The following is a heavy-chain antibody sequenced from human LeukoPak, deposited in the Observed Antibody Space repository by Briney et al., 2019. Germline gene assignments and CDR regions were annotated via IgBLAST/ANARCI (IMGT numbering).Heavy chain of an antibody. J-gene: IGHJ1*01. CDR2: INPNSGGT. V-gene: IGHV1-2*02. D-gene: IGHD1-26*01. CDR1: GYTFTGYY. CDR3: ARGQYSGGPPRGYFQH. Sequence: ASVKVSCKAAGYTFTGYYIHWVRQAPGQGLEWMGGINPNSGGTNYAQKFQGRVTMTRDTSISTAYMELSRLRSDDTAMYYCARGQYSGGPPRGYFQHWGQGTLVTVSS.